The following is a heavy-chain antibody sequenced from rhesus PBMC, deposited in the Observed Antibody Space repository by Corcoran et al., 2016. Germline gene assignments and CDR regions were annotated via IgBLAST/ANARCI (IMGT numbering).Heavy chain of an antibody. D-gene: IGHD6-13*01. Sequence: EVQLVQSGAEVKKPGASVKISCKASGYPFTDPSLNWVRQAPGKWLEWVGSGDQEDGEADYAQKVQDRGTITADMATDTAYMELSSLRSEDTAVYYCARDREYSTLDYWGQGVLVTVSS. CDR3: ARDREYSTLDY. V-gene: IGHV1-111*02. CDR2: GDQEDGEA. J-gene: IGHJ4*01. CDR1: GYPFTDPS.